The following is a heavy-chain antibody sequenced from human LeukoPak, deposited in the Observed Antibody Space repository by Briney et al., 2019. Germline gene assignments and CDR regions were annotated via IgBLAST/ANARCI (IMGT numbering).Heavy chain of an antibody. CDR1: GGTFSSYA. CDR2: IIPIFGTA. J-gene: IGHJ6*03. Sequence: GSSVKVSCKASGGTFSSYAISWVRQAPGQGLEWMGGIIPIFGTANYAQKFQGRVTITADESTSTAYMELSSLRSEDTAVFYCAATNSGYEEYYYYYMDVWGKGTTVTISS. V-gene: IGHV1-69*01. D-gene: IGHD5-12*01. CDR3: AATNSGYEEYYYYYMDV.